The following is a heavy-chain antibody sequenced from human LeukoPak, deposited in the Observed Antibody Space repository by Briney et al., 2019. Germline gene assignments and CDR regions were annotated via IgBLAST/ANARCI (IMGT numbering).Heavy chain of an antibody. Sequence: SVKVSCKASRGTFSSYAISWVRQAPGQGLEWMGGIIPIFGTANYAQKFQGRVTITADESTSTAYMELSSLRSEDTAVYYCARGEYYDFWSGYPFDYWGQGTLVTVSS. D-gene: IGHD3-3*01. CDR3: ARGEYYDFWSGYPFDY. V-gene: IGHV1-69*13. CDR2: IIPIFGTA. J-gene: IGHJ4*02. CDR1: RGTFSSYA.